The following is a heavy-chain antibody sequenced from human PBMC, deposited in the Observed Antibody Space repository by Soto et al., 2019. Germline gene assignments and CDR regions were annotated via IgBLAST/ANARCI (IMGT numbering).Heavy chain of an antibody. D-gene: IGHD6-6*01. CDR2: IYDSGST. CDR1: GDSISRGGYS. V-gene: IGHV4-30-2*01. J-gene: IGHJ6*02. Sequence: SETLSLTCAVSGDSISRGGYSLTWIRQPPGKALEWIGNIYDSGSTSYNPSLKSRVTISVDRSKNQFSLKLTSVTAADTAVYFCARGSSSYYDYGMDVWGQGTTVNVSS. CDR3: ARGSSSYYDYGMDV.